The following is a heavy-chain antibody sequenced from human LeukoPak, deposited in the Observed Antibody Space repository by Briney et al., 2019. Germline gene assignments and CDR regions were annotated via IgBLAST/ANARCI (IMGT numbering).Heavy chain of an antibody. CDR2: VDPSSGDT. D-gene: IGHD3-22*01. V-gene: IGHV1-2*02. J-gene: IGHJ5*02. CDR3: ARDGDSGYHYHEWFEP. CDR1: GYTFTAYF. Sequence: GASVKVSCKASGYTFTAYFMHWVRQVPGQGLEWMGWVDPSSGDTKYAQKFQDRVTMTRDTSTSTAYMELNRLKSDDTAVYFCARDGDSGYHYHEWFEPWGQGTLVTVSS.